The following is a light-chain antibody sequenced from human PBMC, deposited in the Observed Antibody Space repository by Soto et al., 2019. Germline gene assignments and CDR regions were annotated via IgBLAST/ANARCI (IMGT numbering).Light chain of an antibody. CDR3: HQSQSWPRT. Sequence: EIGLTQSPATLSSFPGDRVTLSCRASQYINTRLAWYQHRPGQAPRLLIYQTSIRAAGIPARFSDSGSGTDFTLTISAVQPEDFALYYCHQSQSWPRTFGQGTKVDI. CDR2: QTS. J-gene: IGKJ1*01. V-gene: IGKV3-11*01. CDR1: QYINTR.